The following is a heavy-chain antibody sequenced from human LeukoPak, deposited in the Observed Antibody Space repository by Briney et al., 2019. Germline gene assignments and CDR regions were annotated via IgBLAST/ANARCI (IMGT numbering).Heavy chain of an antibody. CDR1: GDSIDSGTYY. J-gene: IGHJ4*02. Sequence: PSETLSLTCAVSGDSIDSGTYYWGWIRQPPGKGLEWIGSIHYSGNTYYNSSLKGRVSISADMSKNQFSVMLTSVTSADTAVYYCARHDEYGGNPTFGYWGQGTLVTVSS. CDR3: ARHDEYGGNPTFGY. D-gene: IGHD4-23*01. V-gene: IGHV4-39*01. CDR2: IHYSGNT.